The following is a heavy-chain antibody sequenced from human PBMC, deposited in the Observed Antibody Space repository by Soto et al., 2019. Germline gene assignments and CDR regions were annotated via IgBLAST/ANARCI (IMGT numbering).Heavy chain of an antibody. CDR3: ARGGSGYHTGRGFAGAMDV. CDR2: ISPYNGHT. J-gene: IGHJ6*02. Sequence: QIQLVQSGGEVKKPGASVNLSCKASGYIFNGYGISWVRQAPGQGLEWMGWISPYNGHTEYSQSLQGRLTVTADTSTTTGYVERGSLRADDTAVYYCARGGSGYHTGRGFAGAMDVWGQGTTVTVSS. CDR1: GYIFNGYG. V-gene: IGHV1-18*04. D-gene: IGHD3-3*01.